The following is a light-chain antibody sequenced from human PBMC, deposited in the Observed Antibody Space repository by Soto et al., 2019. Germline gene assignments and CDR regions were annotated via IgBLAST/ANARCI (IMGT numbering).Light chain of an antibody. CDR1: SSNIESNT. CDR3: AAWDDILNGYV. V-gene: IGLV1-44*01. CDR2: SNY. Sequence: QSVLTQPPSASGTPGQRVTISCSGSSSNIESNTVTWYQQLPGTAPKLVIYSNYDRPSGVPDRFSGSTSGTSASLVIRGLQSEDEADYYCAAWDDILNGYVFGGGTKGTV. J-gene: IGLJ1*01.